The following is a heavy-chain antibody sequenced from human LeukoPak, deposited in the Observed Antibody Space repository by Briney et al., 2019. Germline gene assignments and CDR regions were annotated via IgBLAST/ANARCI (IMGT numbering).Heavy chain of an antibody. CDR1: GGSISSSSYY. Sequence: SETLSLTCTVSGGSISSSSYYWGWIRQPPGKGLEWIGSIYYSGSTYYNPSLKSRVTISVDTSKNQFSLKLSSVTAADTAVYYCARGPLEWLLYIRGYFDYWGQGTLVTVSS. D-gene: IGHD3-3*01. CDR3: ARGPLEWLLYIRGYFDY. J-gene: IGHJ4*02. CDR2: IYYSGST. V-gene: IGHV4-39*01.